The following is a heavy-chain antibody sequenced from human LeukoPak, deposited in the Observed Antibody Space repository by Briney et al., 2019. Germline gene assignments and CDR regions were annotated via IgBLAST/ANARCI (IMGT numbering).Heavy chain of an antibody. D-gene: IGHD3-10*01. Sequence: PGGSLRLSCAASGFTFSSYAMSWVRQAPGKGLEWVSAISGSGGSTYYADSVKGRFTISRDNSKNTLYLQMNSLRAEDTAVYYCAGGITMVRDSYYYGMDVWGQGTTVTVSS. CDR2: ISGSGGST. CDR1: GFTFSSYA. V-gene: IGHV3-23*01. J-gene: IGHJ6*02. CDR3: AGGITMVRDSYYYGMDV.